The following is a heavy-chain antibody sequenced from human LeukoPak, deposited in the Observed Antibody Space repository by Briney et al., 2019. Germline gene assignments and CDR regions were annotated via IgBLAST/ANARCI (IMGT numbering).Heavy chain of an antibody. V-gene: IGHV3-7*03. J-gene: IGHJ4*02. CDR3: ARGEYTYVYFDY. CDR1: GFTFSNYW. D-gene: IGHD5-18*01. Sequence: PGGSLRLSCAASGFTFSNYWMGWFRQAPGKGPEWVASIKQDGSENYYVDSVKGRFTISRDNAKNSLYLQMNSLRAEDTAVYYCARGEYTYVYFDYWGQGSLVTVSS. CDR2: IKQDGSEN.